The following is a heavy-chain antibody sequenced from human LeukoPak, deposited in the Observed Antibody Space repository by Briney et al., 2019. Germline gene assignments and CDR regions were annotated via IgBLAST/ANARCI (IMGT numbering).Heavy chain of an antibody. CDR2: INPNSGGT. V-gene: IGHV1-2*02. Sequence: ASVKVSCKASGYTFTGYYMHWVRQAPGQGLEWMGWINPNSGGTNYAQKFQGRVTMTRDTSISTAYMELSRLRSDDTAVYYCATQKVVDDAFDIWDQGTMVTVSS. CDR1: GYTFTGYY. D-gene: IGHD2-15*01. CDR3: ATQKVVDDAFDI. J-gene: IGHJ3*02.